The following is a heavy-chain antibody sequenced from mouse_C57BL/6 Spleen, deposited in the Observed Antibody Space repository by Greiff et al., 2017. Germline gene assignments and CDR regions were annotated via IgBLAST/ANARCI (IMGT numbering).Heavy chain of an antibody. V-gene: IGHV1-9*01. CDR1: GYTFTGYW. J-gene: IGHJ4*01. CDR3: ARYGSSTRSMDY. D-gene: IGHD1-1*01. Sequence: VKLMESGAELMKPGASVKLSCTATGYTFTGYWIEWVKQRPGHGLEWIGEILPGSGSTNYTEKFKGKATLTADTSSNTAYMQLSSLTTEDSAIYYCARYGSSTRSMDYWGQGTSVTVSS. CDR2: ILPGSGST.